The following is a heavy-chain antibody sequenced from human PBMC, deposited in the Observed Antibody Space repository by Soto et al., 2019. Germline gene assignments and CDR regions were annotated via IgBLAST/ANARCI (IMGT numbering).Heavy chain of an antibody. D-gene: IGHD6-19*01. CDR1: GFTFSSYS. CDR3: AKDRRVVAVAAPFDY. Sequence: GGSLRLSCAASGFTFSSYSMNWVRQAPGKGLEWVSYISSSSNKYYADSVKGRFTISRDNSKNTLYLQMNSLRAEDTAVYYCAKDRRVVAVAAPFDYWGQGTLVTVSS. V-gene: IGHV3-48*01. J-gene: IGHJ4*02. CDR2: ISSSSNK.